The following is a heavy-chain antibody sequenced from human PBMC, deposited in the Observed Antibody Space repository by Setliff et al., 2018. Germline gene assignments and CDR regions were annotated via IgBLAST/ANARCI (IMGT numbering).Heavy chain of an antibody. CDR2: ISPYSDGT. CDR3: ARSSRSGYYHNRDSLDI. D-gene: IGHD5-12*01. J-gene: IGHJ3*02. V-gene: IGHV1-18*01. CDR1: GYNFRSHG. Sequence: SVKVSCKASGYNFRSHGINWVRQAPGKGPEWMGWISPYSDGTKYAENVQDRVTMTTDTSTNTAYLEVKSLTSDDTAIYYCARSSRSGYYHNRDSLDIWGQGTRVTVSS.